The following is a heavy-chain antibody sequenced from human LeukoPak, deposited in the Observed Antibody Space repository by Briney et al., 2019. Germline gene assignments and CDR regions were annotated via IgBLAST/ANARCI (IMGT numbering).Heavy chain of an antibody. CDR2: INHSGST. J-gene: IGHJ4*02. Sequence: SETLSLTCAVYGGSFSGYYWSWIRQPPGKGLEWIGEINHSGSTNYNPSHKSRVTISVDTSKNQFSLKLSSVTAADTAVYYCARGTDVAVAGTLFDYWGQGTLVTVSS. CDR1: GGSFSGYY. V-gene: IGHV4-34*01. CDR3: ARGTDVAVAGTLFDY. D-gene: IGHD6-19*01.